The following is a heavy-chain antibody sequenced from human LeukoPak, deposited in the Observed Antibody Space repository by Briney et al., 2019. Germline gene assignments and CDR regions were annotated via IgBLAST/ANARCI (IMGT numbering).Heavy chain of an antibody. V-gene: IGHV4-59*01. CDR2: IYYSGST. D-gene: IGHD3-22*01. J-gene: IGHJ4*02. CDR3: ARGSFDSTPDY. Sequence: SETLSLTCTVSGGSISSYYWSWIRQPPGKGLEWIGYIYYSGSTNYNPSLKSRVTISVDTSKNQFSLKLSSVTAADTAMYYCARGSFDSTPDYWGQGTLVTVSS. CDR1: GGSISSYY.